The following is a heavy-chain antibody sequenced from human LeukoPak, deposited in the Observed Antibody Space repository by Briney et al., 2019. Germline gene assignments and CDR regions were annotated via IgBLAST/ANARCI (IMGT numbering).Heavy chain of an antibody. CDR1: GGTFSSYA. CDR3: ARAGSKDCSSTSCDRFRFDP. D-gene: IGHD2-2*01. Sequence: SVKVSCKASGGTFSSYAISWVRQAPGQGLEWMGRIIPIFGTANYAQKFQGRVTMTRDTSISTAYMELSRLRSDDTAVYYCARAGSKDCSSTSCDRFRFDPWGQGTLVTVSS. CDR2: IIPIFGTA. V-gene: IGHV1-69*05. J-gene: IGHJ5*02.